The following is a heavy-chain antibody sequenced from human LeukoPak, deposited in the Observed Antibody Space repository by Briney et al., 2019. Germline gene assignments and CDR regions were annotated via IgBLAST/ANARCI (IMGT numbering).Heavy chain of an antibody. V-gene: IGHV3-9*01. CDR3: ARDKDFSSGYAFGY. D-gene: IGHD3-22*01. J-gene: IGHJ4*02. CDR1: GFTFDDYA. CDR2: INWNSGSI. Sequence: PGGSLRLSCAAYGFTFDDYAMHWVPQAPGKGLEWVLGINWNSGSIGYADSVKGRFTISRDNAKNSLYLQMNSLRAEDTALYYCARDKDFSSGYAFGYWGQGTLVTVSS.